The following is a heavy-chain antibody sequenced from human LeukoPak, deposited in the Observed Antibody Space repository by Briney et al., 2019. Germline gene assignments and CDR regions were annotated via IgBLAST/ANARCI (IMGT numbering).Heavy chain of an antibody. CDR2: IDWNGGST. J-gene: IGHJ4*02. CDR1: GFTFSSYW. Sequence: GGSLRLSCAASGFTFSSYWMSWVRQAPGKGLEWVSGIDWNGGSTGHADSVKGRFTISRDNVKNSLYLQMNSLRAEDTAFYYCVRDRDSSGWGGRHGPYDFWGQGTLVTVSS. D-gene: IGHD6-19*01. CDR3: VRDRDSSGWGGRHGPYDF. V-gene: IGHV3-20*04.